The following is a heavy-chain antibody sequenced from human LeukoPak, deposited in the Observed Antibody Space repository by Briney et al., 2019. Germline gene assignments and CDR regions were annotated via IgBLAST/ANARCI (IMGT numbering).Heavy chain of an antibody. Sequence: SETLSLTCSVSGGSISSYYWSWIRQTPGKGPEWIAYIHYSGSTNYNPSLKSRVTISIDTSKNQFSLKLSSVTAADTAVFYCARLITAFQAFDYWGQGALVTVSS. D-gene: IGHD3-16*01. CDR1: GGSISSYY. V-gene: IGHV4-59*08. J-gene: IGHJ4*02. CDR3: ARLITAFQAFDY. CDR2: IHYSGST.